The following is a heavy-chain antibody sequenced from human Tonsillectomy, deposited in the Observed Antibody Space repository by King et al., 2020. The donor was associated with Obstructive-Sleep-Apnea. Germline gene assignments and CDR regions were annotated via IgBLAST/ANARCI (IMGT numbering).Heavy chain of an antibody. CDR2: ISFDGMNQ. CDR3: AKDLEEATGMGGGDC. J-gene: IGHJ4*02. CDR1: GFRFSAYG. D-gene: IGHD2-8*02. Sequence: VQLVESGGGVVQPGRSLRLSCAGSGFRFSAYGMHWVRQAPGKGLEWLAVISFDGMNQYYTDSVKGRFTISRDNAKNASYLQMNRLTVEDTAVYYCAKDLEEATGMGGGDCWGQGILVTVSS. V-gene: IGHV3-30*18.